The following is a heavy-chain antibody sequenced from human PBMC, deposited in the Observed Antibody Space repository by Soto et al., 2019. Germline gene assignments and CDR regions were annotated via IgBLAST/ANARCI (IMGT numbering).Heavy chain of an antibody. CDR1: GYTFTSYS. J-gene: IGHJ5*02. CDR3: ASQHPPLRQFDP. V-gene: IGHV1-3*01. CDR2: INAGNGNT. Sequence: SVKVSCNASGYTFTSYSRHWVRQAPGQRLESMGWINAGNGNTKYSQKFQRRGTITGDTSAGTAYMELRSVGFEGTAVYYCASQHPPLRQFDPWGQGSLVTVS.